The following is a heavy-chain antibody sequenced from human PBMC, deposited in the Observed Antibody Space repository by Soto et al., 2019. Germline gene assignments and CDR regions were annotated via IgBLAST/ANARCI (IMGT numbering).Heavy chain of an antibody. J-gene: IGHJ5*02. Sequence: QITLKESGPTLVKPTQTLTLTCTFSGFSLSTSGVGVGWIRQPPGKALEWLALIYWDDDKRYSTSLKSRLTITKDTSKNQVDLTMTIMDPVDTATYYCAHSTLWDYIWGSFNGWFDPWGQGTLVTVSS. D-gene: IGHD3-16*01. CDR1: GFSLSTSGVG. V-gene: IGHV2-5*02. CDR2: IYWDDDK. CDR3: AHSTLWDYIWGSFNGWFDP.